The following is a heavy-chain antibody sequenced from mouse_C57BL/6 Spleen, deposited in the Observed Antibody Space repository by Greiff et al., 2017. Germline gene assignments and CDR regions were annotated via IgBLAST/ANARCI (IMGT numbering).Heavy chain of an antibody. J-gene: IGHJ3*01. CDR1: GYTFTDYE. CDR2: IDPETGGT. CDR3: TRSGGNYVAY. D-gene: IGHD2-1*01. Sequence: QVQLQQSGAELVRPGASVTLSCKASGYTFTDYEMHWVKQTPVHGLEWIGAIDPETGGTAYNQKFKGKAILTADKSSSTAYMELRSLTSEDSAVYYCTRSGGNYVAYWGQGTLVTVSA. V-gene: IGHV1-15*01.